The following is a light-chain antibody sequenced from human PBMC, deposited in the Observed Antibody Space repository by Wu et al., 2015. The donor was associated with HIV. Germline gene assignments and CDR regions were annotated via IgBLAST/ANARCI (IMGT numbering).Light chain of an antibody. CDR2: GAS. V-gene: IGKV3-20*01. CDR1: QSVSSSY. CDR3: QQYGSSPRIT. Sequence: EIVLTQSPGTLSLSPGERATLSCRASQSVSSSYLAWYQQKPGQAPRLLIYGASSRATGIPDRFSGSGSGTDFTLTISRLEPEDFAVYYCQQYGSSPRITFGQGHDWR. J-gene: IGKJ5*01.